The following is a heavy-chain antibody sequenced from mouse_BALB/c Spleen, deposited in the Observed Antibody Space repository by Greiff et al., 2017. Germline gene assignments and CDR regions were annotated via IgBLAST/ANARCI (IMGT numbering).Heavy chain of an antibody. V-gene: IGHV14-3*02. Sequence: VQLKQSGAELVKPGASVKLSCTASGFTITDSYMHWVKQRPEQGLEWIGRIDPANGNTKYDPKFQGKATITADTSSNTAYLQLSSLTSEDTADCYSASSSYPFDYWGQGTTLTVSS. CDR2: IDPANGNT. CDR1: GFTITDSY. J-gene: IGHJ2*01. D-gene: IGHD1-1*01. CDR3: ASSSYPFDY.